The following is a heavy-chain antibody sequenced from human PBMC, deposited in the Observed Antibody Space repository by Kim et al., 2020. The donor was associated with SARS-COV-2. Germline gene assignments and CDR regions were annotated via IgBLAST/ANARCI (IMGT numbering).Heavy chain of an antibody. Sequence: ASVKVSCKAFGYTFTSYAMHWVRQAPGQRLEWMGWINAGNGNTKYSQKFQGRVTITRDTSASTAYMELSSLRSEDTAVYYCASSIAVAGTYDYWGQGTLVTVSS. CDR1: GYTFTSYA. V-gene: IGHV1-3*01. CDR3: ASSIAVAGTYDY. D-gene: IGHD6-19*01. CDR2: INAGNGNT. J-gene: IGHJ4*02.